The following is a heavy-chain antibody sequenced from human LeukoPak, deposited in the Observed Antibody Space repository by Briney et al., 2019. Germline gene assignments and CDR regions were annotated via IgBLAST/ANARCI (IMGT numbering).Heavy chain of an antibody. D-gene: IGHD1-26*01. V-gene: IGHV4-30-2*01. Sequence: SETLSLTCTVSGGSISGGGYYGSWIRQPPGKGLEWIGYIYHTGSTYYNPSLASRVTISVDRSKTQFSLRLTSVTAADTAVFYCARGGVGPTTNWFDPWGQGTLVTVSS. CDR1: GGSISGGGYY. CDR2: IYHTGST. J-gene: IGHJ5*02. CDR3: ARGGVGPTTNWFDP.